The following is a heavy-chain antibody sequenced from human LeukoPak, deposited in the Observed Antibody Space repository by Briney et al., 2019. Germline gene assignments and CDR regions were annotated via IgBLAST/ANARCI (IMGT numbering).Heavy chain of an antibody. CDR1: GYTFTGYY. CDR3: ARTSHYVDIAATIPYGIYYFDY. V-gene: IGHV1-2*02. D-gene: IGHD5-12*01. Sequence: GAPVKVSCKASGYTFTGYYMHWVRQAPGQGLEWMGWINPNSGGTNYAQKFQGRVTMTRDTSISTAYMELSRLRSDDTAVYYCARTSHYVDIAATIPYGIYYFDYWGQGTLVTVSS. J-gene: IGHJ4*02. CDR2: INPNSGGT.